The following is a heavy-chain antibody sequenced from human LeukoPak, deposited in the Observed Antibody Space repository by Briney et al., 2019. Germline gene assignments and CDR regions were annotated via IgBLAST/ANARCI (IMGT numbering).Heavy chain of an antibody. CDR1: GDSISSSSYY. CDR3: ARVGKWLPTY. J-gene: IGHJ4*02. CDR2: IFHSGST. Sequence: SETLSLTCTVSGDSISSSSYYWGWIRQPPGKGLEWIGSIFHSGSTYYNPSLKSRVTISVDTSKNQFSLKLSSVTAADTAVYYCARVGKWLPTYWGQGTLVTVSS. V-gene: IGHV4-39*07. D-gene: IGHD6-19*01.